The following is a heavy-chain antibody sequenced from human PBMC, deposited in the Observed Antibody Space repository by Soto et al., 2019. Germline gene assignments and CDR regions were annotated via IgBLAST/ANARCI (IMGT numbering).Heavy chain of an antibody. J-gene: IGHJ4*02. D-gene: IGHD5-18*01. CDR2: IRGSTI. CDR1: GFAFSDYR. V-gene: IGHV3-48*01. Sequence: EVQLVESGGGLVQPGGSLTLSCAASGFAFSDYRMMWVRQAPGKGLECISFIRGSTIYYADSVKGRFTISRDNAKNSLFLQMNNLGAEDTAVYYCARDRGPMGSVDTKRGYWGQGILVTVSS. CDR3: ARDRGPMGSVDTKRGY.